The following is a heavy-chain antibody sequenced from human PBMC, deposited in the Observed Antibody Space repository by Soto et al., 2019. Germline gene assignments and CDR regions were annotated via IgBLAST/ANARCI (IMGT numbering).Heavy chain of an antibody. Sequence: SETLSLTCTVSGGSISSGDYYWSWIRQPPGKGLERIGYIYYSGSTYYKPSLKSRVTISVDTSKNQFSLKLSSVTAADTAVYYCASSGDYDFWSGYYTVSSYYGMDVWGQGTTVTVSS. CDR1: GGSISSGDYY. V-gene: IGHV4-30-4*01. J-gene: IGHJ6*02. CDR2: IYYSGST. CDR3: ASSGDYDFWSGYYTVSSYYGMDV. D-gene: IGHD3-3*01.